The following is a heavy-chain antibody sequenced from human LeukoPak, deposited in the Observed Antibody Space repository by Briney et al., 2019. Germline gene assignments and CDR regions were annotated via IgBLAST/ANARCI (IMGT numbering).Heavy chain of an antibody. D-gene: IGHD3-3*01. CDR3: ARGPLSVFDP. CDR1: GFTFSSYS. CDR2: ISSSSSYI. J-gene: IGHJ5*02. Sequence: PGGSLRLSCAASGFTFSSYSMNWVRQAPGKGLEWVSSISSSSSYIYYADSVKGRFTISRDNAKNSLYLQMDSLRAEDTAVYYCARGPLSVFDPWGQGTLVTVSS. V-gene: IGHV3-21*01.